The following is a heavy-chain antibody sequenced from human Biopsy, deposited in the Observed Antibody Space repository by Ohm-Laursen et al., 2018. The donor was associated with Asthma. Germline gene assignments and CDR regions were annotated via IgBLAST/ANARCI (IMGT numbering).Heavy chain of an antibody. CDR2: IFPGDSDT. D-gene: IGHD3-10*01. Sequence: ESLKISCKASGYIFTSYWIGWVRQMPGKGLEWMAIIFPGDSDTIYSPSFQGQVTISADKSISTAYLHWSSLKASDTAIYYCARLPYGSGSFFDYWGQGTLVTVSP. V-gene: IGHV5-51*01. J-gene: IGHJ4*02. CDR1: GYIFTSYW. CDR3: ARLPYGSGSFFDY.